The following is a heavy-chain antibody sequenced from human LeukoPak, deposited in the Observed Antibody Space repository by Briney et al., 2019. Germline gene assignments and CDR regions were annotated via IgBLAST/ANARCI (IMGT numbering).Heavy chain of an antibody. CDR2: INPSGGST. V-gene: IGHV1-46*01. Sequence: ASVKVPCKASGYTFTSYYMHWVRQAPGQGLEWMGIINPSGGSTSYAQKFQGRVTMTRDTSTSTVYMELSSLRSEDTAVYYCARKGYEAAAGDYWGQGTLVTVSS. CDR1: GYTFTSYY. CDR3: ARKGYEAAAGDY. D-gene: IGHD6-13*01. J-gene: IGHJ4*02.